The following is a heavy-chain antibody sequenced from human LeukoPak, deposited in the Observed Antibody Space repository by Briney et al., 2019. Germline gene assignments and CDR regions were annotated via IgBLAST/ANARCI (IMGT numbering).Heavy chain of an antibody. D-gene: IGHD3-10*01. J-gene: IGHJ4*02. CDR2: IYYSGST. Sequence: PSETLSLTCTVSGGSISSSSYYWGWIRQPPGKGLEWIGSIYYSGSTYYNPSLKSRVTISVDTSKNQFSLKLSSVTAADTAVYYCARGPGSQSLHRFDYWGQGTLVTVSS. CDR3: ARGPGSQSLHRFDY. CDR1: GGSISSSSYY. V-gene: IGHV4-39*07.